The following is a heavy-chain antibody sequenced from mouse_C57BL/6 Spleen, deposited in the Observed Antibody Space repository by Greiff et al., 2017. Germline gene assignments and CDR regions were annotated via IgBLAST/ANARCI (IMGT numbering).Heavy chain of an antibody. V-gene: IGHV1-69*01. CDR3: ARGSNYRYFDD. Sequence: VQLQQPGAELVMPGASVKLSCTASGYTFTSYWMHWVKQRPGQGLVWIGEFDPSDSYTNYNQKFKGKSTLTVDKSSSTAYMQLSSLTSEDSAVYDCARGSNYRYFDDWGQGTTLTVSS. CDR1: GYTFTSYW. CDR2: FDPSDSYT. D-gene: IGHD2-5*01. J-gene: IGHJ2*01.